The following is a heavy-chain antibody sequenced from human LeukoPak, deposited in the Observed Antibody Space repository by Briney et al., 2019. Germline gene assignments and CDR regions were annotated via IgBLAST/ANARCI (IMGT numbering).Heavy chain of an antibody. Sequence: GGSLRLSCAASGFTFSGSAMHWVGQASGKGLEWVGRIRSQPNSYATAYAASVKGRFTISRDDSKNTAYLQMNSLKTEDTAVYYCAKRISGYSSSWYYMDVWGKGTTVTISS. CDR3: AKRISGYSSSWYYMDV. D-gene: IGHD6-13*01. V-gene: IGHV3-73*01. CDR2: IRSQPNSYAT. J-gene: IGHJ6*03. CDR1: GFTFSGSA.